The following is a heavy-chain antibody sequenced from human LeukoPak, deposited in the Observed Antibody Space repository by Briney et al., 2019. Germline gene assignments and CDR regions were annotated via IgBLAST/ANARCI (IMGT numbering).Heavy chain of an antibody. Sequence: GGSLRLSCAASGFTFSSYSMNWVRQAPGKGLEWVSSISSSSSYIYYADSVKGRFTISRDNAKNSLYLQMNSLRAEDTAVYYCARGKEYYYDSSGYSLLYYWGQGTLVTVSS. D-gene: IGHD3-22*01. CDR3: ARGKEYYYDSSGYSLLYY. CDR2: ISSSSSYI. J-gene: IGHJ4*02. V-gene: IGHV3-21*01. CDR1: GFTFSSYS.